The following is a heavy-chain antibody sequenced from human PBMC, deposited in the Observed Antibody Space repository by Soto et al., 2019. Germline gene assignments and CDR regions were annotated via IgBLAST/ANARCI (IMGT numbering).Heavy chain of an antibody. D-gene: IGHD3-3*01. CDR2: IYYSGST. CDR1: GGSISSSSYY. V-gene: IGHV4-39*01. CDR3: ARISRFLEWNYYYYMDV. Sequence: SETLSLTCTVSGGSISSSSYYWGWIRQPPGKGLEWIGSIYYSGSTYYNPSLKSRVTISVDTSKNQFSLKLSSVTAADTAVYYCARISRFLEWNYYYYMDVWGKGTTVTVSS. J-gene: IGHJ6*03.